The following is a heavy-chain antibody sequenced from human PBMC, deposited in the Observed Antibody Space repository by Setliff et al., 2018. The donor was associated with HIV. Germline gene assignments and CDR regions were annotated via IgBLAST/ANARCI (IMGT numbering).Heavy chain of an antibody. D-gene: IGHD3-16*01. Sequence: PSETLSLTCTVSGGSISRSYYYWGWLRQPPGEGLEWIGSIYYSGSTYYNPSLKSRVTISVDTSKNQFSLKLSSATAADTAVYYCARHVYEDHQRLRLWVYYFDYWGQGTLVTVSS. CDR3: ARHVYEDHQRLRLWVYYFDY. J-gene: IGHJ4*02. CDR1: GGSISRSYYY. CDR2: IYYSGST. V-gene: IGHV4-39*01.